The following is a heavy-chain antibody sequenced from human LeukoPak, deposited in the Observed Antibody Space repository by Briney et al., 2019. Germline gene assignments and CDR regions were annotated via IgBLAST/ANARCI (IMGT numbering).Heavy chain of an antibody. CDR2: INSSGIII. Sequence: PGGSLRLSCAASGFTFSTYSMNWVRPAPGKGLEWVSYINSSGIIIYYADSVKGRFTISRDNAKNSLYLQMNSLRAEDTAVYYCARAPQGYGSGSYYHYWGQGTLVTVSS. D-gene: IGHD3-10*01. CDR1: GFTFSTYS. V-gene: IGHV3-48*04. J-gene: IGHJ4*02. CDR3: ARAPQGYGSGSYYHY.